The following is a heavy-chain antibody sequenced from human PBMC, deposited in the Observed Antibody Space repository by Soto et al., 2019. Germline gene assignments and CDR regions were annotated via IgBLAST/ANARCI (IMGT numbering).Heavy chain of an antibody. V-gene: IGHV3-30*18. CDR2: ISYDGSNK. CDR1: GFTFSSYG. D-gene: IGHD3-10*01. CDR3: AKFTEVRGVIN. Sequence: QVQLVESGGGVVQPGRSLRLSCAASGFTFSSYGMHWVRQAPGKGLEWVAVISYDGSNKYYADSVKGRFTISRDNSKNTLYLQMNSLRAEDTAVYYCAKFTEVRGVINWGQGTLVTVSS. J-gene: IGHJ4*02.